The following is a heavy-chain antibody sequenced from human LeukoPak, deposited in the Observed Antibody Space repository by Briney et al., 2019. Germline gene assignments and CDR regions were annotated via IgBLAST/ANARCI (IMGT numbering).Heavy chain of an antibody. J-gene: IGHJ4*02. CDR1: GFTFSSSG. V-gene: IGHV3-30*18. CDR3: AKDGEAFVVVVAATPDY. Sequence: PGGSLRLSCAASGFTFSSSGMHRVRQAPGKVLEWVAVISYDGSNKYYADSVKGRFTISRDNSKNTLYLQMNSLRAEDTAVYYCAKDGEAFVVVVAATPDYWGQGTLVTVSS. D-gene: IGHD2-15*01. CDR2: ISYDGSNK.